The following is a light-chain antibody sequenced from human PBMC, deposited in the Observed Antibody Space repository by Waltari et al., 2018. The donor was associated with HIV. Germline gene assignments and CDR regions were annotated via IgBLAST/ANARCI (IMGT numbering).Light chain of an antibody. CDR1: TSNIGSNY. Sequence: QSVLTQPPSVSAAPGQRVTISCSGSTSNIGSNYVSWYQQFPGTAPKLLIYDNNPRSSGIPDRFSGSKSGTSATLAITGRQTEDEADYYCGTWDTSLSAGLFGGGTKVTVL. V-gene: IGLV1-51*01. CDR2: DNN. J-gene: IGLJ2*01. CDR3: GTWDTSLSAGL.